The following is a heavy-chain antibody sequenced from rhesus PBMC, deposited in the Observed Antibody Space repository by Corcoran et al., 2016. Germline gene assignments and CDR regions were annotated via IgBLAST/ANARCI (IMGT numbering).Heavy chain of an antibody. CDR2: INPYNGHP. V-gene: IGHV1S2*01. CDR1: GYTFTDYY. J-gene: IGHJ4*01. CDR3: ARSYNFVDAPDY. Sequence: QVHLVQSGAEVKRPGSSVKVSCKASGYTFTDYYMHWERQAPRQGLEGMGSINPYNGHPKFAQKFQGGVTMTRDTSTSTAYMELSSLRSEDTAVYYCARSYNFVDAPDYWGQGVLVTVSS. D-gene: IGHD3-3*01.